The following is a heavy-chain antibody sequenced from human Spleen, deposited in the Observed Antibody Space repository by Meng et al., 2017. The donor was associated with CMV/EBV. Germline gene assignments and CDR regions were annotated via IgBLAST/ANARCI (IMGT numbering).Heavy chain of an antibody. CDR3: ARTFSSSWRVGYGMDV. J-gene: IGHJ6*02. CDR1: GYTFINHG. CDR2: ISAYNGNT. V-gene: IGHV1-18*01. Sequence: ASVKVSCKASGYTFINHGISWVRQAPGQGLEWMGWISAYNGNTNNAQKLQGRVTMTTDTSTSTAYMEVRSLRSDDTAVYYCARTFSSSWRVGYGMDVWGQGTTVTVSS. D-gene: IGHD6-13*01.